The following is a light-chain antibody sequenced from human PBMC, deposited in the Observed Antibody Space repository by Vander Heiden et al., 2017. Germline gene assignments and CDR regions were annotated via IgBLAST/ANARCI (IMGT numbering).Light chain of an antibody. CDR2: GVS. CDR3: QQYFVWWT. CDR1: ETVASN. V-gene: IGKV3-15*01. J-gene: IGKJ1*01. Sequence: IVLTQSPAILTVSQGERVSVSCRASETVASNLAWYQQKPGQAPRLLISGVSTRATGVPARFSGSGSGTEFTLTISNLEAEDFAVYYGQQYFVWWTCGQGTKVE.